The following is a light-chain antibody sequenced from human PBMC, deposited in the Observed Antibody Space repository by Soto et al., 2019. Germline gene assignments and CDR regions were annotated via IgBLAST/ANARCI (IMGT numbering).Light chain of an antibody. Sequence: EIVLTQSPVTLSLSPGERAALSCRASQRVSKSNIGWYQHKTCQAPRPLIYGGTKTTSGVPDRFSGSGSGTDFTLTISSLDPEDSAVYYCQHYGSSCLPFGGGTRVEIK. CDR3: QHYGSSCLP. V-gene: IGKV3-20*01. CDR2: GGT. CDR1: QRVSKSN. J-gene: IGKJ4*01.